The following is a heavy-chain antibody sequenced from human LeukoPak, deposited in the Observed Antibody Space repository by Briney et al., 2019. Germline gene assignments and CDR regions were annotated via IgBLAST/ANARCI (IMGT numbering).Heavy chain of an antibody. D-gene: IGHD3-22*01. CDR3: ARDGLEYYYDSSGYYFSDY. CDR2: ISAYNGNT. J-gene: IGHJ4*02. V-gene: IGHV1-18*01. Sequence: ASVKVSCKASGYTFTSYDISWVRQAPGQGLEWMGWISAYNGNTNYAQKLQGRVTMTTDTSTSTAYMELRSLRSDDTAVYYCARDGLEYYYDSSGYYFSDYWGQGTLVTVSS. CDR1: GYTFTSYD.